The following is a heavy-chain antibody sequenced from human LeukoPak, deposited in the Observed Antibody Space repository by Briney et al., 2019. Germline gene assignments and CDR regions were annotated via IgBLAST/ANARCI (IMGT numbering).Heavy chain of an antibody. D-gene: IGHD6-19*01. J-gene: IGHJ4*02. V-gene: IGHV1-2*02. Sequence: ASVKVSCKASGYTFTGYYTHWVRQAPGQGLEWMGWINPNSGGTNYAQKFQGRVTMTRDTSISTAYMELSRLRSDDTAVYYCARGPFPFGSGWQELFDYWGQGTLVTVSS. CDR1: GYTFTGYY. CDR3: ARGPFPFGSGWQELFDY. CDR2: INPNSGGT.